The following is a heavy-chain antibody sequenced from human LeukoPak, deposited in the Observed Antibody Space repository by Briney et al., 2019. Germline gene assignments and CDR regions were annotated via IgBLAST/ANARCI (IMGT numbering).Heavy chain of an antibody. CDR1: GFTFSSYG. Sequence: PGRSLRLPCAASGFTFSSYGMHWFRQAPGKGLEWVAIIWSDGIKKYYADTVKGRFTISRYNSKNTLYLQMDSLRAEDTAVYYCSKEGYGGKSGEDYWGQGTLVTVSS. CDR2: IWSDGIKK. V-gene: IGHV3-33*06. J-gene: IGHJ4*02. D-gene: IGHD4-23*01. CDR3: SKEGYGGKSGEDY.